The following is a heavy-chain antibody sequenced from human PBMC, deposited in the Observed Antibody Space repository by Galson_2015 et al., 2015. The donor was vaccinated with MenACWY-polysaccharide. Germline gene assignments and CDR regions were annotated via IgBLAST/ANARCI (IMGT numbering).Heavy chain of an antibody. V-gene: IGHV2-70*04. CDR3: ARTRDYYHVDV. CDR2: IDWDDDK. Sequence: PALVKPPQTLTLTCTFSGFSLSTSGMRVTWIRQPPGKALEWLARIDWDDDKFYSPSLKTRLTLSKGTSKNQVVLMMTNMDPVDTATYYCARTRDYYHVDVWGKGTMVTVSS. CDR1: GFSLSTSGMR. J-gene: IGHJ6*03.